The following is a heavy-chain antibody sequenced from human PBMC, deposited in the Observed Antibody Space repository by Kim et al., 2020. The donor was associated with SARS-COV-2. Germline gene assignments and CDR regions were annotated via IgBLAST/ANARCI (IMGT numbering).Heavy chain of an antibody. V-gene: IGHV3-23*01. D-gene: IGHD3-22*01. J-gene: IGHJ4*02. CDR3: AKVAQSRITMIVVVINPAFDY. CDR2: ISGSGGST. CDR1: GFTFSSYA. Sequence: GGSLRLSCAASGFTFSSYAMSWVRQAPGKGLEWVSAISGSGGSTYYADSVKGRFTISRDNSKNTLYLQMNSLRAEDTAVYYCAKVAQSRITMIVVVINPAFDYWGQGTLSPSPQ.